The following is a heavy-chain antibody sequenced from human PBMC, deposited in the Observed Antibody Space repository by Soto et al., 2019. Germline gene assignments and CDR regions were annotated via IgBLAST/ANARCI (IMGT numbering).Heavy chain of an antibody. J-gene: IGHJ6*02. V-gene: IGHV5-51*01. Sequence: GESLKISCKGSGYSFTSYWIGWVRQMPGKGLEWMGIIYPGDSDTRYSPSFQGQVTISADKSISTAYLQWSSLKASDTAMYYCARQDGDYLIHAWRNPNTYYYGMDVWDQVTTVTVSS. CDR2: IYPGDSDT. CDR1: GYSFTSYW. D-gene: IGHD4-17*01. CDR3: ARQDGDYLIHAWRNPNTYYYGMDV.